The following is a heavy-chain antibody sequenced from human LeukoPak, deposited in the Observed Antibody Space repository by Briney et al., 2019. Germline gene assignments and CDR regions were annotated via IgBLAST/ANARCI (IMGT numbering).Heavy chain of an antibody. J-gene: IGHJ4*02. CDR3: ARDRSGGSYFDY. CDR2: IYYSGST. Sequence: PSETLSLTCTVSGGSISSYYWSWIRQPPGKGLEWIGYIYYSGSTNYNPSLKSRVTISVDTSKNQFSLKMTSVTAADTAVYHCARDRSGGSYFDYWGQGTLVTVSS. CDR1: GGSISSYY. D-gene: IGHD2-15*01. V-gene: IGHV4-59*01.